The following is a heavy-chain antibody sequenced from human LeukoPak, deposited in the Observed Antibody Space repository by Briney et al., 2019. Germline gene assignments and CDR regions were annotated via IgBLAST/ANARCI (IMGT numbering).Heavy chain of an antibody. CDR2: IRYDESDK. Sequence: PGGSLRLSCAASGFTFSSYDMHWIRQAPGKGLDWVAFIRYDESDKYYADSVKGRFTISRDNSKNTLFLQMNNLRPEDTAVYYCAKPQLGWGQGTLVTVSS. V-gene: IGHV3-30*02. J-gene: IGHJ4*02. CDR3: AKPQLG. D-gene: IGHD1-1*01. CDR1: GFTFSSYD.